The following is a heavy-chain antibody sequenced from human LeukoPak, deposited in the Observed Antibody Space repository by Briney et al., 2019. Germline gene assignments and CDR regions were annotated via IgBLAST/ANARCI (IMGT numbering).Heavy chain of an antibody. CDR1: GGSISSYY. CDR3: ARDNKIFGVVIRNWFDP. V-gene: IGHV4-59*12. CDR2: IYYSGST. Sequence: PSETLSLTCTVSGGSISSYYWSWIRQPPGKGLEWIGYIYYSGSTNYNPSLKSRVTISVDTSKNQFSLKLSSVTAADTAVYYCARDNKIFGVVIRNWFDPWGQGTLVTVSS. D-gene: IGHD3-3*01. J-gene: IGHJ5*02.